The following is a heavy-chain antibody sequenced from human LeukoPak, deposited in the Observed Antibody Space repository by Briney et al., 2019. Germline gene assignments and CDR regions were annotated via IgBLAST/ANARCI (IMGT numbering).Heavy chain of an antibody. D-gene: IGHD3-22*01. Sequence: PSETLSLTCTVSGGSISSSSYYWGWIRQPPGKGLEWVGSIYYSGSTYYNPSLKSRLTISVDTSKNQFSLKLNSVTAADTAVYYCARRLYDSSGYSENFDYWGQGTLVTVSS. CDR3: ARRLYDSSGYSENFDY. CDR2: IYYSGST. V-gene: IGHV4-39*01. CDR1: GGSISSSSYY. J-gene: IGHJ4*02.